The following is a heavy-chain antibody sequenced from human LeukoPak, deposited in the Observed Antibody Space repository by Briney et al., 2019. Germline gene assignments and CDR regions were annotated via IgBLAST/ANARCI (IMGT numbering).Heavy chain of an antibody. D-gene: IGHD3-16*01. CDR3: AKSMGGRGPGYYYYYMDV. CDR1: GFTFSSYA. Sequence: TGGSLRLSCAASGFTFSSYAMHWVRQAPGKGLEWVAVISYDGSNKYYADSVKGRFTISRDNSKNTLYLQMNSPRAEDTAVYYCAKSMGGRGPGYYYYYMDVWGKGTTVTVSS. V-gene: IGHV3-30-3*02. CDR2: ISYDGSNK. J-gene: IGHJ6*03.